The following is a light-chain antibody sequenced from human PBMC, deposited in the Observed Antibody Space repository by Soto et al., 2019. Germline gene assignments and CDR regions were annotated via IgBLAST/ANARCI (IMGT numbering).Light chain of an antibody. V-gene: IGLV2-14*01. CDR1: SSDVGGYNY. CDR3: CSYTTSNTRQIV. CDR2: DVS. J-gene: IGLJ1*01. Sequence: QYALTQPASVSGSPGQSITISCTGTSSDVGGYNYVSWYQQQPGKAPKFMIYDVSNRPSGVSNRFSGSKSGNTASLTISGLQAEDEAYYYCCSYTTSNTRQIVVGTGTKVTVL.